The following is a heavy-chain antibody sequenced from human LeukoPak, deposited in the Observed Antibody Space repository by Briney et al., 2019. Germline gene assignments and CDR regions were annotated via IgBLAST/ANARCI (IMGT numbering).Heavy chain of an antibody. CDR1: GGTFSSYA. V-gene: IGHV1-18*01. CDR2: ISAYNGNT. D-gene: IGHD6-19*01. Sequence: TSVKVSCKASGGTFSSYAISWVRQAPGQGLEWMGWISAYNGNTNYAQKLQGRVTMTTDASTSTAYMELRSLRSDDTAVYYCARGAVAGTVGHFQHWGQGTLVTVSS. J-gene: IGHJ1*01. CDR3: ARGAVAGTVGHFQH.